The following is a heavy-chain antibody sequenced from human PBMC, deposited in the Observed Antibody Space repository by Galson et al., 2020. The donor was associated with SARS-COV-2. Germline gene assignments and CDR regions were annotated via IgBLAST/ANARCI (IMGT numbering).Heavy chain of an antibody. D-gene: IGHD3-10*01. CDR3: ARGRIQLYLPDRDL. J-gene: IGHJ2*01. Sequence: SETLSLTCGVFGGSFSGYYWSWIRQPPGKGLEWIGEISLGGSANYNPSLQSRITISIDTSRNQFSLKLTSVTAADTAVYYCARGRIQLYLPDRDLWGRGTLVTVSS. CDR1: GGSFSGYY. V-gene: IGHV4-34*01. CDR2: ISLGGSA.